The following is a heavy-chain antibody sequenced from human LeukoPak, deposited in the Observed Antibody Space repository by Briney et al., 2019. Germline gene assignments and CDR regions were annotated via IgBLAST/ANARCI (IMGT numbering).Heavy chain of an antibody. Sequence: PGGSLRLSCAASGIIFSNYWMHWVRQAPGKGLVWVSRINRDGSSTSYADSVKGRFTISRDNAKNTLYLQMNSLRAEDTAVYYCARRTVITAGVDYWGQGTLVTVSS. J-gene: IGHJ4*02. CDR1: GIIFSNYW. V-gene: IGHV3-74*01. CDR3: ARRTVITAGVDY. D-gene: IGHD4-17*01. CDR2: INRDGSST.